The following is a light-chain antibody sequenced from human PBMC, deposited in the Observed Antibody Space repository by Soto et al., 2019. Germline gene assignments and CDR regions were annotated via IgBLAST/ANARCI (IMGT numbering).Light chain of an antibody. CDR1: QEIRNH. CDR3: QQYEDLPLT. Sequence: DIQMTQSPSSLSASVGDRFTITCQGSQEIRNHLIWYQFKAGKPPKLLIFDASHLQSGVPVRFSGGGSQTLFTFTISSLQPEDIATYFCQQYEDLPLTFGGGTKVEI. V-gene: IGKV1-33*01. CDR2: DAS. J-gene: IGKJ4*01.